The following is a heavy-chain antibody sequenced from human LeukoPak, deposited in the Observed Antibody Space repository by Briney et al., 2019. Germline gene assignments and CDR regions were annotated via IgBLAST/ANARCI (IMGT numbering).Heavy chain of an antibody. CDR3: AKPHSSSWYLVDAFDI. V-gene: IGHV3-23*01. Sequence: GGSLRLSCAASGFTFSSYGMSWVRQAPGKGLEWVSAISGSGGSTYYADSVKGRFTITRDNSKNTPYLQMNSLRAEDTAVYYCAKPHSSSWYLVDAFDIWGQGTMVTVSS. D-gene: IGHD6-13*01. J-gene: IGHJ3*02. CDR1: GFTFSSYG. CDR2: ISGSGGST.